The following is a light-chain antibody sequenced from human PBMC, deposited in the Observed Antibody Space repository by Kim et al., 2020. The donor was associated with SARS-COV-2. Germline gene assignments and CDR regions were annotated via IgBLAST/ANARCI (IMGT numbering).Light chain of an antibody. J-gene: IGLJ3*02. CDR2: YDN. CDR1: DVGDKT. CDR3: QVWDHSSDEV. V-gene: IGLV3-21*04. Sequence: GETAKNAWEGTDVGDKTVQWYQQKQGQAAVRVSYYDNDRPSGSPERFSGSNYGSTATLTISTVEAGDEADYYCQVWDHSSDEVFGGGTQLTVL.